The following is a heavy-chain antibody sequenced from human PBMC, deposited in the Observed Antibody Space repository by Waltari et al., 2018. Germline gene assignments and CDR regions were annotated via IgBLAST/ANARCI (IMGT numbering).Heavy chain of an antibody. Sequence: QLQLQESGPGLVKPSETLSLTCTVSGGSLSSSSYYWGWIRQPPGKGLEWIGSIYYSGSTYYNPSLKSRVTISVDTSKNQFSLKLSSVTAADTAVYYCARDSRITMVQGVITRGLQHWGQGTLVTVSS. CDR2: IYYSGST. J-gene: IGHJ1*01. D-gene: IGHD3-10*01. V-gene: IGHV4-39*07. CDR1: GGSLSSSSYY. CDR3: ARDSRITMVQGVITRGLQH.